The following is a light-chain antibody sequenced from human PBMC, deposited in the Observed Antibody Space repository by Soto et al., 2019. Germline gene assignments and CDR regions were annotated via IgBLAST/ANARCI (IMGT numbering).Light chain of an antibody. J-gene: IGLJ2*01. CDR2: EGS. V-gene: IGLV2-23*01. Sequence: QSALTQPASVSGSPGQSITISCTGTNSDVGNYNLVSWYQRHPGQAPKLMIYEGSKRPSGVSYRFSGSKSGDTASLTISGLQAEDEADYYCCSYGGSSTPVVFGGGTQLTVL. CDR1: NSDVGNYNL. CDR3: CSYGGSSTPVV.